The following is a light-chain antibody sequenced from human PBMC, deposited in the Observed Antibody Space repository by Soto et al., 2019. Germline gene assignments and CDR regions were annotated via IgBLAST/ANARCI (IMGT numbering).Light chain of an antibody. J-gene: IGLJ1*01. CDR3: QAWDSSTHNYV. Sequence: SYELTQPPSVSVSPGQTASITCSGDKLGDKYACWYQQKPGRSPVLVIYQDTKRPSGIPERFSGSNSGNTATLTISGTQAMDEADYYCQAWDSSTHNYVFGTGTKVTVL. V-gene: IGLV3-1*01. CDR2: QDT. CDR1: KLGDKY.